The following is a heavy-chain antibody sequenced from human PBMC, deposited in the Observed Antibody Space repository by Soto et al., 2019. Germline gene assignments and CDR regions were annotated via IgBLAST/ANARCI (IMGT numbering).Heavy chain of an antibody. CDR2: IFYSGST. Sequence: SETLSLTCNVSGASIXTSLSYSAWIRHPPGKGLEWLANIFYSGSTFYNPSVASRVSVSVDTSKNEFSLKLRSVTAEDTDVYYCARQPTTGDTDLWFDPWGQGTLVTVSS. V-gene: IGHV4-39*01. CDR1: GASIXTSLSY. D-gene: IGHD2-21*01. J-gene: IGHJ5*02. CDR3: ARQPTTGDTDLWFDP.